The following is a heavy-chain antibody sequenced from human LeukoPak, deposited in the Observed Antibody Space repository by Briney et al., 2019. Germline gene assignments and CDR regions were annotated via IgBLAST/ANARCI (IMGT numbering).Heavy chain of an antibody. CDR2: IYYSGST. J-gene: IGHJ4*02. CDR3: ARWAGRMGKIWNYYFDY. V-gene: IGHV4-39*01. D-gene: IGHD5-24*01. Sequence: SETLSLTCTVSGGSISSSSYYWGWVSHPPGKWLEWIGCIYYSGSTYYNPSLKSRVTICEHTSKHQFSLKLSYVTAADTAVYYCARWAGRMGKIWNYYFDYWGQGTLVTVSS. CDR1: GGSISSSSYY.